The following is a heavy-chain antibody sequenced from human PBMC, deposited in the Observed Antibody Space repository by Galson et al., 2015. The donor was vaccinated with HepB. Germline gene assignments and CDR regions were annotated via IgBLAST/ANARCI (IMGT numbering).Heavy chain of an antibody. CDR3: TRGSILGGVGSWGK. CDR1: GDRVSSNTAV. Sequence: CAISGDRVSSNTAVWNWIRQSPSRGLEWLGRTYFRSKCGNDYAISVKSRITINPDTTKNQVSLQLNSVTPEDTAVYYCTRGSILGGVGSWGKWGQGTLVIVSS. V-gene: IGHV6-1*01. D-gene: IGHD3-3*01. CDR2: TYFRSKCGN. J-gene: IGHJ4*02.